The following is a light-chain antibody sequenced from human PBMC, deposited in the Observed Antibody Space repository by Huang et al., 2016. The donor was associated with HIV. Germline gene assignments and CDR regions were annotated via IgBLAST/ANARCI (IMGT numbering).Light chain of an antibody. J-gene: IGKJ1*01. CDR3: QQYYSTPRT. Sequence: DIVMTQSPDSLAVSLGERATINCKSSQSVLYSSNNKNYLAWYQQKPGQPPKWLIYWASTRESGVPDQFNGSGSGTDFTLTISSLQAEDVAVYSCQQYYSTPRTFGQGTRVEI. V-gene: IGKV4-1*01. CDR1: QSVLYSSNNKNY. CDR2: WAS.